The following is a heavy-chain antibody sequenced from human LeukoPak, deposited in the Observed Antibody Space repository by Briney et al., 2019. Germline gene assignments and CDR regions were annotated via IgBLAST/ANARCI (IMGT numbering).Heavy chain of an antibody. J-gene: IGHJ2*01. V-gene: IGHV4-59*01. CDR2: TYYSGST. D-gene: IGHD3-22*01. CDR1: GGSMNSYY. CDR3: ARVTYYYDSSGYRPDWYFDL. Sequence: SETLSLTCTVSGGSMNSYYWSWIRQAPGKGLEWIGYTYYSGSTNYNPSLKSRVTISVDTSKNQFSLKLSSVTAADTAVYYCARVTYYYDSSGYRPDWYFDLWGRGTLVTVSS.